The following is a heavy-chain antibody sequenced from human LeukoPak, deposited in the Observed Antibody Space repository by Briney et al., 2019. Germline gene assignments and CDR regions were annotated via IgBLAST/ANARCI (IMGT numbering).Heavy chain of an antibody. Sequence: GGSLRLSCAASGFTFSSYSMNWVRQAPGKGLEWVSSISSSSSYIYYADSVKGRFTISRDNAKNSLYLQMNSLRAEDTAVYYCAKDGLAGATQVYYFDYWGQGTLVTVSS. CDR3: AKDGLAGATQVYYFDY. CDR2: ISSSSSYI. CDR1: GFTFSSYS. D-gene: IGHD3/OR15-3a*01. J-gene: IGHJ4*02. V-gene: IGHV3-21*01.